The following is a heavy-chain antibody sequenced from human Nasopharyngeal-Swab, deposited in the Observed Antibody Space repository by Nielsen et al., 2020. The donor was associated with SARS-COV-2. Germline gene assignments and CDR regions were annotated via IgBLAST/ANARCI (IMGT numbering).Heavy chain of an antibody. D-gene: IGHD3-3*01. V-gene: IGHV3-21*01. CDR2: ISSSSSYI. CDR3: AREMRRYDFWSGYYPDY. Sequence: WIRQPPGKGLEWVSSISSSSSYIYYADSVKGRFTISRDSAKNSLYLQMNSLRAEDTAVYYCAREMRRYDFWSGYYPDYWGQGTLVTVSS. J-gene: IGHJ4*02.